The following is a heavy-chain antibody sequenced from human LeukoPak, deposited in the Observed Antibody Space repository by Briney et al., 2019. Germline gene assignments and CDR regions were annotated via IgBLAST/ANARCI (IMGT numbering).Heavy chain of an antibody. V-gene: IGHV3-23*01. CDR2: ITASGGST. CDR3: ARDYPTSGIVTIFDC. Sequence: GGSLRLSCASSGFTFNNYAMTWVRQAPGKGLEWVSSITASGGSTYCADSVKGRFTISRDSSKNTLYLQMSSLRAEDTAVYYCARDYPTSGIVTIFDCWGQGTLVTVSS. J-gene: IGHJ4*02. D-gene: IGHD1-1*01. CDR1: GFTFNNYA.